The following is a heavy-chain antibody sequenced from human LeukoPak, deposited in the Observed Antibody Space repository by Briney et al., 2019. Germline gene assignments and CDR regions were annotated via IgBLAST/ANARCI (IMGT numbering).Heavy chain of an antibody. CDR1: GFTFSSYS. Sequence: GGSLRLSCAASGFTFSSYSMNWVRQAPGKGLEWVAVIWYDGSNKYYADSVKGRFTISRDNSKNTLYLQMNSLRAEDTAVYYCARGRGSGSYYFDYWGQGTLVTVSS. V-gene: IGHV3-33*08. J-gene: IGHJ4*02. D-gene: IGHD6-19*01. CDR2: IWYDGSNK. CDR3: ARGRGSGSYYFDY.